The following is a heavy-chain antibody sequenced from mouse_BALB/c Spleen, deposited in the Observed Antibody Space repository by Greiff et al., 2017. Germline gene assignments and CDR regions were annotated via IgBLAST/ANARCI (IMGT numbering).Heavy chain of an antibody. V-gene: IGHV1-7*01. CDR3: ARSYYGSLYAMDY. CDR2: INPSTGYT. D-gene: IGHD1-1*01. J-gene: IGHJ4*01. Sequence: VMLVESGAELVKPGASVKLSCTASGYTFTSYWMHWVKQRPGQGLEWIGYINPSTGYTEYNQKFKDKATLTADKSSSTAYMQLSSLTSEDSAVYYCARSYYGSLYAMDYWGQGTSVTVSS. CDR1: GYTFTSYW.